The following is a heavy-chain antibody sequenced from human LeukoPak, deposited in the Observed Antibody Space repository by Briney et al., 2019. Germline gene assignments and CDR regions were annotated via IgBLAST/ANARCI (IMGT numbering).Heavy chain of an antibody. Sequence: SETLSLTCTVSGGSISSGDYYWSWIRQPPGKGLEWIGCIYYSGSTYYNPSLKSRVTISVDTSKNQFSLKLSSVTAADTAVYYCARSAYYYDSRRGDYYYMDVWGKGTTVTVSS. CDR2: IYYSGST. J-gene: IGHJ6*03. D-gene: IGHD3-22*01. CDR1: GGSISSGDYY. V-gene: IGHV4-30-4*08. CDR3: ARSAYYYDSRRGDYYYMDV.